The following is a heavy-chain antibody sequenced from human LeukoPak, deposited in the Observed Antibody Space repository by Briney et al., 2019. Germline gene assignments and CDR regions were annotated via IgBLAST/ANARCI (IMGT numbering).Heavy chain of an antibody. CDR3: ARVHCGGSCYGSKLNYYYYYMDV. Sequence: SETLSLTCTVSGGSISSYYWSWIRQPAGKGLEWIGRIYTSGSTNYNPSLKSRVTMSVDTSKNQFSLKLSSVTAADTAVYYCARVHCGGSCYGSKLNYYYYYMDVWGKGTTVTISS. CDR2: IYTSGST. J-gene: IGHJ6*03. V-gene: IGHV4-4*07. D-gene: IGHD2-15*01. CDR1: GGSISSYY.